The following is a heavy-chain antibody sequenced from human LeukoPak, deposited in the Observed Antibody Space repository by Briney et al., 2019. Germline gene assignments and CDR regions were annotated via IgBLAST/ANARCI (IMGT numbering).Heavy chain of an antibody. Sequence: SETLSLTCAVSGGSISSSGYSWSWIRQPPGTGLEWIGYIHHTGSTYYNPSLKSRVTISVDRSKNQFSLKLSSVTAADTAMYFCARTPTYCGGDCYYFDPWGQGTLVTVSS. D-gene: IGHD2-21*02. CDR3: ARTPTYCGGDCYYFDP. CDR2: IHHTGST. J-gene: IGHJ5*02. V-gene: IGHV4-30-2*01. CDR1: GGSISSSGYS.